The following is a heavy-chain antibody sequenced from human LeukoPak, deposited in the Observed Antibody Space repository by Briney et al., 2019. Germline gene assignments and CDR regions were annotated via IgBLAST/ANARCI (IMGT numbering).Heavy chain of an antibody. D-gene: IGHD2-15*01. CDR1: GFTVSSNY. CDR3: ARSVVVVAATFYFDY. CDR2: IYSGGST. Sequence: GGSLRLSCAASGFTVSSNYMSWVRQAPGKGLEWVSVIYSGGSTYYADSVKGRFTISRDNSKNTLYLQMNSLRAEDTAVYYCARSVVVVAATFYFDYWGQGTLVTVSS. V-gene: IGHV3-53*01. J-gene: IGHJ4*02.